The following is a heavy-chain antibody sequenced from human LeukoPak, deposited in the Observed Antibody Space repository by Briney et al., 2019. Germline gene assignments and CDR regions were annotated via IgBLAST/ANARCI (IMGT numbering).Heavy chain of an antibody. CDR3: ARYMVPNWFDP. CDR1: GYTFTVYY. Sequence: ASVNVSFKASGYTFTVYYMDWVRQAPGQGLEWRGWINPNSGGTNYAQTFQGRVTMTRDTSISTAYMELSRLRSDDTAVYYCARYMVPNWFDPWGQGTLVTVSS. V-gene: IGHV1-2*02. J-gene: IGHJ5*02. D-gene: IGHD3-10*01. CDR2: INPNSGGT.